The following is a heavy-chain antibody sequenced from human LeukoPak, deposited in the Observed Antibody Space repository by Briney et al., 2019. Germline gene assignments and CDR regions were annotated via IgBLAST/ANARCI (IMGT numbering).Heavy chain of an antibody. CDR3: ARVGYYESSGYYAY. CDR2: NNPNSGGT. J-gene: IGHJ4*02. V-gene: IGHV1-2*06. D-gene: IGHD3-22*01. CDR1: GYTLTDYY. Sequence: ASVKVSCKASGYTLTDYYMHWVRQAPGQGLEWMGRNNPNSGGTNYAQKFQGRVTMTRDTSISTVYMELSRLRSDDTAVYYCARVGYYESSGYYAYWGQGTLVTVSS.